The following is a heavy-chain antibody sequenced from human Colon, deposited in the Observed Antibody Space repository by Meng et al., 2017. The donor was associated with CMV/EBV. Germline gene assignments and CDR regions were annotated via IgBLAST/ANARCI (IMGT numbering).Heavy chain of an antibody. V-gene: IGHV1-2*02. Sequence: ASVKVSCKASGYTFTGYYMHWVRQAPGQGLEWMGWINPNSGGTNYAQKFQGRVTMTRDTSISTAYMELSRLRSDDTAVYYCAREGIAAAGNSGVYFDYWGQGMLVTVSS. CDR1: GYTFTGYY. CDR2: INPNSGGT. CDR3: AREGIAAAGNSGVYFDY. D-gene: IGHD6-13*01. J-gene: IGHJ4*02.